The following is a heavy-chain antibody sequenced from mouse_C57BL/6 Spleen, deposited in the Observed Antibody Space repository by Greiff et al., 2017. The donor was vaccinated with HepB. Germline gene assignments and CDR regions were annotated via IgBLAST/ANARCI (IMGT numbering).Heavy chain of an antibody. CDR2: ISSGSSTI. D-gene: IGHD1-1*01. Sequence: EVKLVESGGGLVKPGGSLKLSCAASGFTFSDYGMHWVRQAPEKGLEWVAYISSGSSTIYYADTVKGRFTISRDNAKNTRFLQMTSLRSEDTAMYYCARDYGSSYGFAYWGQGTLVTVSA. V-gene: IGHV5-17*01. J-gene: IGHJ3*01. CDR1: GFTFSDYG. CDR3: ARDYGSSYGFAY.